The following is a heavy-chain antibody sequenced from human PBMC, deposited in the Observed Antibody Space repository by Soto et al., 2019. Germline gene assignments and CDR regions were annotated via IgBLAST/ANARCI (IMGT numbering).Heavy chain of an antibody. CDR2: INAGNGNT. Sequence: QVQLVQSGAEEKKPGASVKVSCKASGYTFTNYAMHWVRQAPGQRLEWMGWINAGNGNTKYSQKFQGRVTITRDTTASTAYMELSSLRSEDTAVYYFASSDCSGGNRSELYFDGMDVWGQGTTVTVSS. J-gene: IGHJ6*02. CDR3: ASSDCSGGNRSELYFDGMDV. CDR1: GYTFTNYA. V-gene: IGHV1-3*05. D-gene: IGHD2-15*01.